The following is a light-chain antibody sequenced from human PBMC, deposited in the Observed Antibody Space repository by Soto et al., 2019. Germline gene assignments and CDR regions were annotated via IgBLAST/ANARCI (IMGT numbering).Light chain of an antibody. CDR1: SSDVGGYNY. CDR2: EVS. J-gene: IGLJ1*01. CDR3: CSYAGSYTYI. Sequence: QSALTQPPSASGSPGQSVTISCTGTSSDVGGYNYVSWYQQHPGKAPKLMIYEVSKRPSGVPDRFSGSKSGNTASLTISGLQAEDEADYYCCSYAGSYTYIFGSGTKVT. V-gene: IGLV2-8*01.